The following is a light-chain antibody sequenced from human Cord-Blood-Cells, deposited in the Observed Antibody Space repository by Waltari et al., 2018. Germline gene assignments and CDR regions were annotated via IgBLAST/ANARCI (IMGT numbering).Light chain of an antibody. V-gene: IGKV1-39*01. CDR2: AAY. CDR1: QSISSY. CDR3: QQSYSTPPLT. J-gene: IGKJ4*01. Sequence: DIQMTQSPSSLSASVGDRVTITCRASQSISSYLNWYQQKPGKAPKLQSYAAYSFQSGVPSRFSGSGSGTDFTLNISSLQPEDFATYYCQQSYSTPPLTFGGGTKVEIK.